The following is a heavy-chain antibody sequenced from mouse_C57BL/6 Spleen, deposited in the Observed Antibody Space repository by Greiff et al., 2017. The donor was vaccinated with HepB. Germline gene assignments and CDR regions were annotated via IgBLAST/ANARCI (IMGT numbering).Heavy chain of an antibody. Sequence: QVQLKQSGAELVRPGSSVKLSCKASGYTFTSYWMHWVKQRPIQGLEWIGNIDPSDSETHYNQKFKDKATLTVDKSSSTAYMQLSSLTSEDSAVYYCARSMITTDWYFDVWGTGTTVTVSS. CDR2: IDPSDSET. D-gene: IGHD2-4*01. V-gene: IGHV1-52*01. J-gene: IGHJ1*03. CDR3: ARSMITTDWYFDV. CDR1: GYTFTSYW.